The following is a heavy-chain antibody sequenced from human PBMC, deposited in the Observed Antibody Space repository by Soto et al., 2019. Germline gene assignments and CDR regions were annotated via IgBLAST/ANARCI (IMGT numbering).Heavy chain of an antibody. CDR1: GFSFSSYG. CDR2: ISYDGSNK. V-gene: IGHV3-30*03. D-gene: IGHD6-19*01. Sequence: QVQLVESGGGVVQPGRSLRLSCAASGFSFSSYGMHWVRQAPGKGLEWVAVISYDGSNKYYADSVKGRFTISRDNSKNTLYLQMHSLRAEDRALYYCAILSIAVAGYSNYWGQGTLVTVSS. CDR3: AILSIAVAGYSNY. J-gene: IGHJ4*02.